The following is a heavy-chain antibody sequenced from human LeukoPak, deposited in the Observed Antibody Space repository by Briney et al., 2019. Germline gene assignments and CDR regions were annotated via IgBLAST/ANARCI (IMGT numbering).Heavy chain of an antibody. D-gene: IGHD2-2*01. J-gene: IGHJ5*02. CDR2: INHSGST. CDR1: GGSFSGYY. CDR3: ARVNIVVVPAAYFGFDP. V-gene: IGHV4-34*01. Sequence: PSETLSLTCAVYGGSFSGYYWSWIRQPPGKGLEWIGEINHSGSTNYNPSLKSRVTISVDTSKNQFSLKLSSVTAADTAVYYCARVNIVVVPAAYFGFDPWGQGTPVTVSS.